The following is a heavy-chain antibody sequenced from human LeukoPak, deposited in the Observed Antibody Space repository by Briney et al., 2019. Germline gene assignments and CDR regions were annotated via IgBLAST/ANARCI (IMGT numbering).Heavy chain of an antibody. Sequence: PSETLSLTCTVSGGSISSNTYYWDWIRQPPGKGLECIGSIYYGGSTYYNPSLKSRVTISVDTSKNQFSLKLSSVTAADTAVYYCARVETAPHHSVIDYWGQGTLVTVSS. V-gene: IGHV4-39*07. D-gene: IGHD3-10*01. CDR1: GGSISSNTYY. CDR3: ARVETAPHHSVIDY. J-gene: IGHJ4*02. CDR2: IYYGGST.